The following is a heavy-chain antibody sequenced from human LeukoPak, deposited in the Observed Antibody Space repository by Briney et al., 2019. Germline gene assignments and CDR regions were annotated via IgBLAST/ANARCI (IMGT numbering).Heavy chain of an antibody. V-gene: IGHV3-23*01. CDR3: AKYYTNYYYNGMDV. J-gene: IGHJ6*02. CDR1: GFTFSSYA. Sequence: PGGSPRLSCAVSGFTFSSYAMSWVRQAPGKGLEWVSTISDSAGFTYHADSVRGRFTISRDNSKNTLYLQMNSLRAEDTAVYYCAKYYTNYYYNGMDVWGQGTTVTVS. D-gene: IGHD2/OR15-2a*01. CDR2: ISDSAGFT.